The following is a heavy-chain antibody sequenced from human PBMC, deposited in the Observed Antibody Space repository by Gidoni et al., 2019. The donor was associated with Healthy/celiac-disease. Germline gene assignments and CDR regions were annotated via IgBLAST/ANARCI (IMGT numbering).Heavy chain of an antibody. CDR3: ARGPTPWHPNPDY. J-gene: IGHJ4*02. Sequence: EVDLVESGGGVVQPGGARRLSCAASGFTFSSYWMHWVRQAPGKGVVWVSRINSDGSSTSYADSVKGRFTISRDNAKNTLYLQMNSLRAEDTAVYYCARGPTPWHPNPDYWGQGTLVTVSS. D-gene: IGHD5-12*01. CDR2: INSDGSST. CDR1: GFTFSSYW. V-gene: IGHV3-74*01.